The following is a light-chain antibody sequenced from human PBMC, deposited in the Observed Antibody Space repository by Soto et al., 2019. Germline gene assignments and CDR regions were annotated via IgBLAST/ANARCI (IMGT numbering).Light chain of an antibody. CDR2: DVS. CDR3: SSYTSTHSYV. CDR1: SSYVGGYTY. J-gene: IGLJ1*01. Sequence: QSALTQPASVSGSPGQSTAISCTGTSSYVGGYTYVSWYQQHPGKAPKLMIYDVSSRPSGVSDRFSGSKSGNTASLTISGLQSEDEADYYCSSYTSTHSYVFGTGTKVTVL. V-gene: IGLV2-14*01.